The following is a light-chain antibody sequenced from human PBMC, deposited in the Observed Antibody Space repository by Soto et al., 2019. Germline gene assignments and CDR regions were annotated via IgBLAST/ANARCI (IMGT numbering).Light chain of an antibody. Sequence: SQSPTNLSVNSGERATLSCMASQSVSSNLAWYQQKPGQAPRLLIYGASTRATGIPARFSGSGSGTEFSLTINSLQADDFATYYCQQYHIYSWTFGQRTKVDI. V-gene: IGKV3-15*01. CDR3: QQYHIYSWT. CDR1: QSVSSN. J-gene: IGKJ1*01. CDR2: GAS.